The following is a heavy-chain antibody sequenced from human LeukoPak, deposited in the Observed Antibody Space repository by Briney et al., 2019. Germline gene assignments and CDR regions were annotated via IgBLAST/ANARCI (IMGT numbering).Heavy chain of an antibody. CDR3: AKETPLITMIVVRSVDY. CDR1: GFTFSSYG. V-gene: IGHV3-30*02. Sequence: GGSLRLSYAASGFTFSSYGMHWVRQAPGKGLEWVAFIRYDGSNKYYADSVKGRFTISRDNSKNTLYLQMNSLRAEDTAVYYCAKETPLITMIVVRSVDYWGQGTLVAVSS. D-gene: IGHD3-22*01. CDR2: IRYDGSNK. J-gene: IGHJ4*02.